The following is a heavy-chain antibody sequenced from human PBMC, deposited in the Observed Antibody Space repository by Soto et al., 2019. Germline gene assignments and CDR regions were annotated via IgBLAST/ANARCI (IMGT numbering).Heavy chain of an antibody. CDR3: ARANSQNYRTTAASWRFHP. D-gene: IGHD1-7*01. CDR1: GFSFSDYF. Sequence: ASVKVSCKASGFSFSDYFMHWVRQAPGQGLEWMGIINPSGDSRNYAQKFQGRVTITRDTSTSTVYMDLSSLRYEDTAVYYCARANSQNYRTTAASWRFHPWGQGTPVTVSS. J-gene: IGHJ5*02. V-gene: IGHV1-46*01. CDR2: INPSGDSR.